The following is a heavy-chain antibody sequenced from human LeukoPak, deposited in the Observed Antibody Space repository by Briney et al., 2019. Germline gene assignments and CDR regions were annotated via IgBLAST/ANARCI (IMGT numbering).Heavy chain of an antibody. Sequence: GGSLRLSCAASGFTFDDYAMHWVRQAPGKGLEWVSLISWDGGSTYYADSVKGRFTISRDNSKNSLYLQMNSLRAEDTALYYCAKDGNYYDPGSYFDYWGQGTLVTVSS. CDR3: AKDGNYYDPGSYFDY. J-gene: IGHJ4*02. CDR1: GFTFDDYA. CDR2: ISWDGGST. V-gene: IGHV3-43D*03. D-gene: IGHD3-10*01.